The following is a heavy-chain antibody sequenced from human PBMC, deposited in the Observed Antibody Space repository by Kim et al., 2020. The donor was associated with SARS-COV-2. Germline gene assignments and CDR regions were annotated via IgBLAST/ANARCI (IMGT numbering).Heavy chain of an antibody. V-gene: IGHV4-59*01. D-gene: IGHD4-17*01. CDR2: IYYSGST. Sequence: SETLSLTCTVSGDSISRNYWSWIRKPPGKGLELIGYIYYSGSTNYNPSLKSRVTISVDTSKNQFSLKLSSVTAADTAVYYCARVPLYGGGFDPWGEGTLFAVSS. J-gene: IGHJ5*02. CDR3: ARVPLYGGGFDP. CDR1: GDSISRNY.